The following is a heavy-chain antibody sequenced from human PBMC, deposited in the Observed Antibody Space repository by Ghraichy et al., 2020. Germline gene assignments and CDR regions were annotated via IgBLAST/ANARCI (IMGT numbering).Heavy chain of an antibody. CDR1: GFTVKNNY. CDR2: IYNVGTA. V-gene: IGHV3-66*02. D-gene: IGHD2-21*01. J-gene: IGHJ4*02. CDR3: ARDAAYCGGGACLPY. Sequence: GGSLRLSCEVSGFTVKNNYMSWVRQAPGRGLEWVSVIYNVGTAYYADSVRGRFTISRDTSKNILYLQINSLRPEDTAVYYCARDAAYCGGGACLPYWGQGTLITVSS.